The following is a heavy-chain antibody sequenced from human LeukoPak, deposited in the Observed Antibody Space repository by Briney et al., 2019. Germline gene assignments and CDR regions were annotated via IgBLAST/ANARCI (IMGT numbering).Heavy chain of an antibody. CDR3: TRVAARPSG. D-gene: IGHD6-6*01. CDR2: IRSKANSYAT. CDR1: GCTFSGSA. V-gene: IGHV3-73*01. J-gene: IGHJ4*02. Sequence: GGSLKLSCADSGCTFSGSAIHWVRQASGRGLEWVGRIRSKANSYATAYAASVKGRFTVSRDDSKNTAYLQMNSLKTEDTAVYYCTRVAARPSGWGQGTLVTVSS.